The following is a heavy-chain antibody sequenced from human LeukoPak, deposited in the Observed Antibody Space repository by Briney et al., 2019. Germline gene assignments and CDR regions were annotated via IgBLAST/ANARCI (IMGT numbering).Heavy chain of an antibody. J-gene: IGHJ4*02. CDR3: TRGLLGIDY. D-gene: IGHD2-8*02. CDR1: GFTFDDYA. Sequence: PGGSLRLSCAASGFTFDDYAMHWVRQAPGKGLEWVSGISWNSGSIGYADSVKGRFTISRDNAKNTLYLQMNSLRVEDNAVYYCTRGLLGIDYWGQGALVTVSS. V-gene: IGHV3-9*01. CDR2: ISWNSGSI.